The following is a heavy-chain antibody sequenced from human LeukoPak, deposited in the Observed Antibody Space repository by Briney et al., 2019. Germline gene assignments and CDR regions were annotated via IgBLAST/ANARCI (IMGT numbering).Heavy chain of an antibody. D-gene: IGHD6-19*01. Sequence: GGSLRLSCAASGFTFSSYWMSWVRQAPGKGLEWVANIKQDGSEEYCVDSVKGRFAISRDNAKNSLYLQMNSLRAEDTAVYYCARDREWLGVDYWGQGTLVTVSS. CDR1: GFTFSSYW. CDR2: IKQDGSEE. J-gene: IGHJ4*02. CDR3: ARDREWLGVDY. V-gene: IGHV3-7*01.